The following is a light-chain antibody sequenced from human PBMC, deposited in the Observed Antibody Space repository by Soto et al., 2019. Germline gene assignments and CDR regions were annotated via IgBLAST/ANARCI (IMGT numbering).Light chain of an antibody. V-gene: IGLV2-11*01. CDR2: DVS. CDR3: CSYAGSYTFGV. CDR1: SSDVGGYNY. J-gene: IGLJ1*01. Sequence: QSALTQPRSVSGSPGQSVTISCTGTSSDVGGYNYVSWYQHHPGKAPKLMIYDVSKRPSGVPDRFSGSKSGNTASLTISGLQAEDEADDYCCSYAGSYTFGVFGTGTKLTVL.